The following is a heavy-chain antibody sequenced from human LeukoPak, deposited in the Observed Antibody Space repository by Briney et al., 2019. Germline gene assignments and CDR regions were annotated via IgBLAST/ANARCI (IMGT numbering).Heavy chain of an antibody. V-gene: IGHV1-2*02. J-gene: IGHJ4*02. CDR2: INPNSGGT. CDR3: ARDFAGYYYDSSGYYDY. CDR1: GYIFTGYY. Sequence: ASVKVSCKASGYIFTGYYIHWVRQAPGQGLEWMGWINPNSGGTNYAQKFQGRVTMTRDTSISTAYMELSRLRSDDTAVYYCARDFAGYYYDSSGYYDYWGQGTLVTVSS. D-gene: IGHD3-22*01.